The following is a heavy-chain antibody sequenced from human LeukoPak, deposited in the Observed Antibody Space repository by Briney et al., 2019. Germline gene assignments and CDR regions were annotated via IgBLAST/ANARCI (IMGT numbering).Heavy chain of an antibody. CDR2: IKQDGSEK. CDR1: GFTFSSYW. Sequence: PGGSLRLSCAASGFTFSSYWMSWVRQAPGKGLEWVANIKQDGSEKYYVDSVKGRFTISRDNAKNSLYLQMNSLRAEDTAVYYCARDPTQYSSSWYFPYYYYYGMDVWGQGTTVTVSS. CDR3: ARDPTQYSSSWYFPYYYYYGMDV. V-gene: IGHV3-7*03. J-gene: IGHJ6*02. D-gene: IGHD6-13*01.